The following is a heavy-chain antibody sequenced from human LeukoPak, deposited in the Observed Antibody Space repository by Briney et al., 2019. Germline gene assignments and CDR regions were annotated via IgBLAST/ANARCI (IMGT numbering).Heavy chain of an antibody. J-gene: IGHJ4*02. CDR1: GFSFKDYY. Sequence: PGGSLRLSCAASGFSFKDYYFSWVRQAPGKGLEWVSFINVNGGAMYYADFVKGRFTISRDNAKSSLYLEMNSLRVEDTAVYYCARGPRILAAGSYYFDYWGQGSLVTVSS. CDR2: INVNGGAM. D-gene: IGHD6-13*01. CDR3: ARGPRILAAGSYYFDY. V-gene: IGHV3-11*01.